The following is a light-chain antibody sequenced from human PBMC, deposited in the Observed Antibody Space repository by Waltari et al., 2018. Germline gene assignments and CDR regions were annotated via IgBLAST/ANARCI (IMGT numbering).Light chain of an antibody. V-gene: IGLV1-51*01. J-gene: IGLJ2*01. CDR1: SSNIGINY. CDR3: GTWDDSLSAVV. Sequence: QSVLTQPPSVSAAPGQKVTISCSGSSSNIGINYVSWYQQLPGKAPKLLIYDNNKRPSGIPDRSSGSKSGTSATLGITGLQTGDEADYYCGTWDDSLSAVVFGGGTKLTVL. CDR2: DNN.